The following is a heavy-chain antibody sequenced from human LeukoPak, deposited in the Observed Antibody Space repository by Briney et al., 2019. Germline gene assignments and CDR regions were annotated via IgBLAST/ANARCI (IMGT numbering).Heavy chain of an antibody. D-gene: IGHD3-22*01. CDR2: IGSSGSTI. CDR1: GFTFSDYY. Sequence: GGSLRLSCAASGFTFSDYYMSWIRQAPGKGLEWVSYIGSSGSTIYYADSVKGRFTISRDNAKNSLYLQMNSLRAEDTAVYYCARRRYYYDSSGSRYYFDYWGQGTLVTVSS. J-gene: IGHJ4*02. V-gene: IGHV3-11*01. CDR3: ARRRYYYDSSGSRYYFDY.